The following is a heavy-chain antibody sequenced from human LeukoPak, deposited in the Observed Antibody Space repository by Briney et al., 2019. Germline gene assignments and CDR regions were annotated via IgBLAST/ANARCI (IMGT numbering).Heavy chain of an antibody. J-gene: IGHJ4*02. Sequence: GGSLRLSCAASGFTFSSYAMGWVRQAPGKGLEWVSSISSSSYIYYADSVKGRFTISRDNAKNSLYLQMNSLRAEDTAVYYCARGPTHTTVLGYWGQGTLVTVSS. CDR1: GFTFSSYA. CDR3: ARGPTHTTVLGY. V-gene: IGHV3-21*01. CDR2: ISSSSYI. D-gene: IGHD3-10*01.